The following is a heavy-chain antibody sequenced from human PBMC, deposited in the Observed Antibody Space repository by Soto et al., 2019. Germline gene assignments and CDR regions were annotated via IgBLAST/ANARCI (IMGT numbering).Heavy chain of an antibody. D-gene: IGHD4-17*01. Sequence: ETLSLTCTVSGGSISSYYWSWIRQPPGKGLEWIGYIYYSGSTNYNPSLKSRVTISVDTSKNQFSLKLSSVTAADTAVYYCARRYGVYFDYWGQGTLVTVSS. CDR1: GGSISSYY. CDR3: ARRYGVYFDY. J-gene: IGHJ4*02. CDR2: IYYSGST. V-gene: IGHV4-59*08.